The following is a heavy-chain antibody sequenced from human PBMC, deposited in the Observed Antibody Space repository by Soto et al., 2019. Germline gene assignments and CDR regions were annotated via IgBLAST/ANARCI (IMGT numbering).Heavy chain of an antibody. CDR1: GGTFSSYA. J-gene: IGHJ4*02. CDR2: IIPIFGTA. V-gene: IGHV1-69*01. CDR3: ARSLEYYDFWIGYYTQGSFSPYFDY. Sequence: VKVSCRASGGTFSSYAISWVRQAPGQGLEWMGGIIPIFGTANYAQKFQGRVTITADESTSTAYMELSSLRSEDTAVYYCARSLEYYDFWIGYYTQGSFSPYFDYWGQGTLVTVSS. D-gene: IGHD3-3*01.